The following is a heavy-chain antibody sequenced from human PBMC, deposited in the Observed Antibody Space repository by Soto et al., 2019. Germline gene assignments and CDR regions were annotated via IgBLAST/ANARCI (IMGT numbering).Heavy chain of an antibody. J-gene: IGHJ6*02. D-gene: IGHD2-15*01. CDR2: INHSGST. Sequence: SETLSLTCAVYGGSFSGYYWSWVRQPPGKGLEWFGEINHSGSTNYNPPLKSRVTISVDTSKNQSSLKLRSVTAADTAVYYCARVGRVRGVGYFSGVNCYYYYGMDVWGQGTTVTVSS. CDR3: ARVGRVRGVGYFSGVNCYYYYGMDV. CDR1: GGSFSGYY. V-gene: IGHV4-34*01.